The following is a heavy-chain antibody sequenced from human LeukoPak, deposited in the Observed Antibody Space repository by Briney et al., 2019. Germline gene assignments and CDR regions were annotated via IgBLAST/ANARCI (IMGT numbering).Heavy chain of an antibody. CDR1: GLSLNSFY. V-gene: IGHV4-59*08. D-gene: IGHD3-16*02. CDR3: ARYRLKSVRSPAGYFDY. J-gene: IGHJ4*02. CDR2: IYYSGST. Sequence: SGTPSLTCTVSGLSLNSFYWGWVREPPGEGLEGVWYIYYSGSTNYNPSLKSRVTISVDTSKNQFSLKLSSVTAADTAVYYCARYRLKSVRSPAGYFDYWGQGTLVTVSS.